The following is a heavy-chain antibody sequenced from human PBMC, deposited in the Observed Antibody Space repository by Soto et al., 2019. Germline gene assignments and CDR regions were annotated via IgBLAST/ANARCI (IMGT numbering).Heavy chain of an antibody. J-gene: IGHJ4*02. CDR1: GYTFTSYG. Sequence: GASVKVSCKASGYTFTSYGISWVRQAPGQGLEWMGWISAYNGNTNYAQKLQGRVTMTTDTSTSTAYMELRSLRSDDTAVYYCASLREAGHSGGYRDPPHYFDYWGQGTLVTVSS. CDR3: ASLREAGHSGGYRDPPHYFDY. CDR2: ISAYNGNT. D-gene: IGHD1-26*01. V-gene: IGHV1-18*04.